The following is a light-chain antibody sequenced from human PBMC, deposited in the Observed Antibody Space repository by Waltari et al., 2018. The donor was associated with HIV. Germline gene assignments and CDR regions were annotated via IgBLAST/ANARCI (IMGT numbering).Light chain of an antibody. V-gene: IGLV1-40*01. CDR2: GNK. CDR3: CSYAGSYPVV. J-gene: IGLJ2*01. CDR1: SSNIGADYD. Sequence: QSVLTQPPSVSGAPGQRVTISCTGGSSNIGADYDVHWYQQIPGTAPKLLISGNKNRPAGVPDRFSASKSGTSASLAITGLQAEDEADYYCCSYAGSYPVVFGGGTKLTVL.